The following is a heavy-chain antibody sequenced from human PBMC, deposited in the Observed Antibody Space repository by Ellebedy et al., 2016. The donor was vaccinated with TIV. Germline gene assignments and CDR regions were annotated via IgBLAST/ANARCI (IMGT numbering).Heavy chain of an antibody. D-gene: IGHD2-8*02. J-gene: IGHJ4*02. CDR3: ARGNGYSGGY. Sequence: GSLRLSXAVSGGSISSSNWWSWVRQPPGKGLEWIGEIYHSGSTNYNPSLKSRVTISVDTSKNQFSLKLSSVTAADTAVYYCARGNGYSGGYWGQGTLVTVSS. CDR1: GGSISSSNW. V-gene: IGHV4-4*02. CDR2: IYHSGST.